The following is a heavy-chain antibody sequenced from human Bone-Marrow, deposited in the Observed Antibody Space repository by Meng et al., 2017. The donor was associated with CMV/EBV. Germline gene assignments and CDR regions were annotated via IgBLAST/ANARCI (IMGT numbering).Heavy chain of an antibody. J-gene: IGHJ4*02. V-gene: IGHV3-48*03. CDR1: GFTMHSFW. CDR2: IGTSGSTK. CDR3: AREVASAGPAFDY. Sequence: GESLKISCAASGFTMHSFWMNWVRQAPGKGLEWVSYIGTSGSTKYYADSVKGRFTISRDNAKNSLYLQMTSLRAEDTAVYYCAREVASAGPAFDYWGQGTLVTVSS. D-gene: IGHD6-13*01.